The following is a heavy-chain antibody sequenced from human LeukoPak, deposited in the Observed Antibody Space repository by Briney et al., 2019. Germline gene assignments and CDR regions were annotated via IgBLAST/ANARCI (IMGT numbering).Heavy chain of an antibody. CDR1: GGSISSSSYY. Sequence: SETLSLTCTVSGGSISSSSYYWGWIRQPPGKGLEWIGSIYYSGSTYYNPSLKGRVTISVDTSKNQFSLKLSSVTAADTAVYYCAKGDTVAGTFDYWGQGTLVTVSS. CDR2: IYYSGST. J-gene: IGHJ4*02. D-gene: IGHD6-19*01. CDR3: AKGDTVAGTFDY. V-gene: IGHV4-39*01.